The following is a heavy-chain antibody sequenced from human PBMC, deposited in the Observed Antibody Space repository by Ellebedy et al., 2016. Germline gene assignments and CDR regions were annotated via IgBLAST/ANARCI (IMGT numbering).Heavy chain of an antibody. V-gene: IGHV3-74*01. Sequence: GGSLRLSXAASGFTFSSYAMSWVRQAPGKGLVWVSRINSDGSSTSYADSVKGRFTISRDNAKNTLYLQMNSLRAEDTAVYYCARENIGGHYSWYMDVWGKGTTVTVSS. CDR2: INSDGSST. J-gene: IGHJ6*03. CDR3: ARENIGGHYSWYMDV. CDR1: GFTFSSYA. D-gene: IGHD3-16*01.